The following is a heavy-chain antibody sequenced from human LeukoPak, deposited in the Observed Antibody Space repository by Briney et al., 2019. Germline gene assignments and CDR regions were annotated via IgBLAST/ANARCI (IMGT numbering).Heavy chain of an antibody. CDR2: IDPSDSYT. V-gene: IGHV5-10-1*01. Sequence: GESLKISCQGSGYSFTSYWISWVRQMPGKGLEWMGRIDPSDSYTNYSPSFQGHVTISADKSISTAYLQWSSLKASDTAMYYCARRCSSSSCPFEYWGQGTLVTASS. CDR1: GYSFTSYW. J-gene: IGHJ4*02. CDR3: ARRCSSSSCPFEY. D-gene: IGHD2-2*01.